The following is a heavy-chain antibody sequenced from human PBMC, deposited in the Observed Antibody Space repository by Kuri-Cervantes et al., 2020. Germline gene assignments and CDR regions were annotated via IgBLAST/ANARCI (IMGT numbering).Heavy chain of an antibody. V-gene: IGHV3-35*01. CDR3: AKDRLPNDAAFDI. CDR2: VSWNGSRT. D-gene: IGHD2-8*01. CDR1: GFTLSNSD. J-gene: IGHJ3*02. Sequence: GESLKISCAASGFTLSNSDMNWAHQAPGKGLEWLSGVSWNGSRTHYADSVKGRFIISRDNSKNTVYLQTKSLRAEDTAVYCCAKDRLPNDAAFDIWGQGTMVTVSS.